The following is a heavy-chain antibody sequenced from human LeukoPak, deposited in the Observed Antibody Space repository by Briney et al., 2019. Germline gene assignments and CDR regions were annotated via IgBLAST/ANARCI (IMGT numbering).Heavy chain of an antibody. D-gene: IGHD4-17*01. Sequence: ASVKVSCKASGYSFTDHAIQWVRQAPGQRLEWMGWINAGNGKTKYSQKFQGRVTITRDTSATTAYMGLSSLRSEDTAVYYCARAIWTSTVTTYYLDYWGQGTLVTVSS. CDR3: ARAIWTSTVTTYYLDY. J-gene: IGHJ4*02. V-gene: IGHV1-3*01. CDR1: GYSFTDHA. CDR2: INAGNGKT.